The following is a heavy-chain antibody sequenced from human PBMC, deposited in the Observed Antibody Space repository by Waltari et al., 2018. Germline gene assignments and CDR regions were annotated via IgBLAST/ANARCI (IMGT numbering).Heavy chain of an antibody. D-gene: IGHD4-17*01. CDR1: GGSLSNSHYY. CDR3: ARHGVTTRSWNLLT. CDR2: IYYTGTT. J-gene: IGHJ4*02. V-gene: IGHV4-39*01. Sequence: QLQLQESGPGLVKPSETLSLTCTVSGGSLSNSHYYWGWIRQSPGKGLEWIATIYYTGTTYYNSSLKSRVTISVDTSKNQFSLRLSSVTAADTAVYYCARHGVTTRSWNLLTWGQGTLVTVSS.